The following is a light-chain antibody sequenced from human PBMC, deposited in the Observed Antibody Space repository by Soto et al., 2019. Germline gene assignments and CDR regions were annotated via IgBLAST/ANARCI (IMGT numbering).Light chain of an antibody. Sequence: QSVLTQPASVSASPGQSITIPCTGTSSDVGGYNYVSWYQQHPGKAPKLLIYDVSNRPSGVSDRFSGSKSGDTASLTISGLQAEDEADYYCSSYTSSNTFVFGTGTKVTV. J-gene: IGLJ1*01. CDR2: DVS. CDR3: SSYTSSNTFV. V-gene: IGLV2-14*01. CDR1: SSDVGGYNY.